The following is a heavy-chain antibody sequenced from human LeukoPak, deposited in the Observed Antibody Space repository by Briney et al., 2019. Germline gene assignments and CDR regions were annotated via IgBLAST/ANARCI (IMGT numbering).Heavy chain of an antibody. CDR2: IAASGSTT. CDR1: GFTFSTYE. J-gene: IGHJ4*02. CDR3: ARGAAGAGSRGDY. D-gene: IGHD6-13*01. Sequence: PGGSLRLSCAVSGFTFSTYEMTWVRQAPGKGLEWLSYIAASGSTTLYADSVKGRFSISRDNAKNSLHLQMNSLRAEDTAVYYCARGAAGAGSRGDYWGRGTLVTVSS. V-gene: IGHV3-48*03.